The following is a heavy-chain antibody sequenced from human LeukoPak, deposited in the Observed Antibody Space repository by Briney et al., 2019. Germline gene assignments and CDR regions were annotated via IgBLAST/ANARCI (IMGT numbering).Heavy chain of an antibody. CDR3: ARGASVSVLYYFYYYMDV. Sequence: ASVKVSCKASGYTFTDYYIHWVRQAPGQGLEWMGWINPNTGGTNYAQKFQGRVTMTRDTSISTAYMELSRLRSDDTAVFYCARGASVSVLYYFYYYMDVWGKGTTVTISS. V-gene: IGHV1-2*02. CDR2: INPNTGGT. D-gene: IGHD2/OR15-2a*01. J-gene: IGHJ6*03. CDR1: GYTFTDYY.